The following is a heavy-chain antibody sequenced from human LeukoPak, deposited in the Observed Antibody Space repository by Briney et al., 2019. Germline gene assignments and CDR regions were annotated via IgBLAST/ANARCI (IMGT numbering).Heavy chain of an antibody. CDR3: ARDPLYYGSGSYDY. V-gene: IGHV4-34*01. D-gene: IGHD3-10*01. CDR1: GGSFSGYY. Sequence: SETLSLTCAVYGGSFSGYYWSWIRQPPGKGLEWIGEINHSGSTNYNPSLKSRVTISVDTSKNQFSLKLSSVTAADTAVYYYARDPLYYGSGSYDYWGQGTLVTVSS. J-gene: IGHJ4*02. CDR2: INHSGST.